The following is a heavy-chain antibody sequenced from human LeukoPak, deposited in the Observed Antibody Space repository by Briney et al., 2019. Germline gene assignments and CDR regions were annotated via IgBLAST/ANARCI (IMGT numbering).Heavy chain of an antibody. Sequence: PGRSLRLSCAASGFTFSSYGMHWVRQAPGKGLEWVSSISSSGTYIYYIDSVKGRFTISRDNAKNSLYLQMNSLRAEDTAVYYCAKEGSSTFREDFDCWGQGTLVIVCS. J-gene: IGHJ4*02. D-gene: IGHD3-16*01. CDR1: GFTFSSYG. CDR2: ISSSGTYI. V-gene: IGHV3-21*01. CDR3: AKEGSSTFREDFDC.